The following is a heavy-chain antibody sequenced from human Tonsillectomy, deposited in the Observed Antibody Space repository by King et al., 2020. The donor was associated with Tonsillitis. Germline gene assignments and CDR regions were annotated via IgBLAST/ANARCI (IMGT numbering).Heavy chain of an antibody. Sequence: LQLQESGPGLVKPSETLSLTCTVSGGSISSSSYYWGWIRQPPGKGLEWIGSIYYSGSTYYNPSLKSRVTISVDTSKNQFSLKLSSVTAADTAVYYCARNYDFWSGYYSGPNWFDPWGQGTLVTVSS. CDR3: ARNYDFWSGYYSGPNWFDP. J-gene: IGHJ5*02. V-gene: IGHV4-39*01. CDR2: IYYSGST. CDR1: GGSISSSSYY. D-gene: IGHD3-3*01.